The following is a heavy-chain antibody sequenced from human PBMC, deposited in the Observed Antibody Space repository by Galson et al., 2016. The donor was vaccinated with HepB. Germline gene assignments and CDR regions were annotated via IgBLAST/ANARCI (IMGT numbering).Heavy chain of an antibody. CDR3: VQGSTAPAV. J-gene: IGHJ6*04. CDR1: GLTFRNYD. V-gene: IGHV3-23*01. D-gene: IGHD1-26*01. Sequence: SLRLSCAASGLTFRNYDMSWVRQAPGKGLEWVSTIGTSGGATYYADSVKGRFTISRDNSKNTLSLQMNSLRAEDTAVYYCVQGSTAPAVWGKGTTVTVSS. CDR2: IGTSGGAT.